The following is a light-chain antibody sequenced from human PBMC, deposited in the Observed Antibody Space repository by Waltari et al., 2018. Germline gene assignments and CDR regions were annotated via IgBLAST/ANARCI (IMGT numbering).Light chain of an antibody. CDR1: QAVLYTSNNKNY. CDR2: WAS. Sequence: DIVMTQSPDSLAVSLGERATINCKSSQAVLYTSNNKNYLAWYQQKTGQPPKLLLYWASTLESGVPDRFTGSGSGTDFTLTISSLQAEDVAVYYCQQYYTIPRTFGQGTKLEIK. V-gene: IGKV4-1*01. CDR3: QQYYTIPRT. J-gene: IGKJ1*01.